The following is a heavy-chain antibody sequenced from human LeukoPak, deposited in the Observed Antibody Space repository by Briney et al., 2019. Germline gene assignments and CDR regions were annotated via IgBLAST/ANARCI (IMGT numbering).Heavy chain of an antibody. V-gene: IGHV3-11*01. J-gene: IGHJ1*01. Sequence: TGGSLRLSCAASGFTFSDYYMSWIRQAPGKGLEWVSYISSSGSTIYYADSVKGRFTISRDNSNNTLFLHLNSLRGEDTAVYYCTRNSGWYGLSWGQGTLVTVSS. CDR3: TRNSGWYGLS. CDR1: GFTFSDYY. D-gene: IGHD6-19*01. CDR2: ISSSGSTI.